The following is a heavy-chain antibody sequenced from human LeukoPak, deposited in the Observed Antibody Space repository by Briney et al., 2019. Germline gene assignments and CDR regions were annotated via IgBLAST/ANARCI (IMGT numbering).Heavy chain of an antibody. V-gene: IGHV3-7*01. D-gene: IGHD3-3*01. J-gene: IGHJ4*02. Sequence: GGSLRLSCAASGFTFSSYWLSWVRQAPGKGLEWVANIKQDGSEKYYVDSVKGRFTISRDNAKNSLYLQMNSLRAEDTAVYYCASLSDFWAYYFDYWGQGTVVTVSS. CDR1: GFTFSSYW. CDR2: IKQDGSEK. CDR3: ASLSDFWAYYFDY.